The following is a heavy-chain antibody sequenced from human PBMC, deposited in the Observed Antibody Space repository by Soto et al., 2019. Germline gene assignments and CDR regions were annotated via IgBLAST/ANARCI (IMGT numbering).Heavy chain of an antibody. CDR2: INHSGST. CDR1: GGSFSCYY. CDR3: ARGDSYGRLDDY. V-gene: IGHV4-34*01. Sequence: KPSETLSLTCAVYGGSFSCYYWSWIRQPPGKGLEWIGEINHSGSTNYNPSLKSRVTISVDTSKDQFSLKLSSVTAADTAVYYCARGDSYGRLDDYWGQGTLVTVSS. D-gene: IGHD5-18*01. J-gene: IGHJ4*02.